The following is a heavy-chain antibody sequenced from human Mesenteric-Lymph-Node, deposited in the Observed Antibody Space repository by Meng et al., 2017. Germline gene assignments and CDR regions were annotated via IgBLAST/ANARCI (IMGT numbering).Heavy chain of an antibody. V-gene: IGHV1-18*01. Sequence: QVQLGQSGPEGKKPGASLKVSCKASGYTFNDFGISWVRQAPGQGLEWMGWISAYNGNRDYAQKFQGRVTMTTDTSTSTTYLELRNLGSDDTAVFYCTRDLGGVPGSFFDFWGQGTLVTVSS. CDR1: GYTFNDFG. J-gene: IGHJ4*02. D-gene: IGHD6-19*01. CDR2: ISAYNGNR. CDR3: TRDLGGVPGSFFDF.